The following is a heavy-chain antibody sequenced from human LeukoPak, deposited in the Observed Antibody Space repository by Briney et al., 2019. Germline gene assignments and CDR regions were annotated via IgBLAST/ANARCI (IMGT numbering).Heavy chain of an antibody. CDR3: ARGYSSSSLRGYWFDP. Sequence: SETLSLTCAVYGGSFSGYYWSWIRQPPGKGLEWIGEINHSGSTNYNPSLKSRVTISVDTSKNQFSLKLSSVTAADTAVYYCARGYSSSSLRGYWFDPCGQGTLVTVSS. V-gene: IGHV4-34*01. CDR2: INHSGST. CDR1: GGSFSGYY. D-gene: IGHD6-6*01. J-gene: IGHJ5*02.